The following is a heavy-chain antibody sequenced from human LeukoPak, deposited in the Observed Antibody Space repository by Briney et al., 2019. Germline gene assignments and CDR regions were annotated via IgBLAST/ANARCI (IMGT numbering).Heavy chain of an antibody. Sequence: SETLCLTCAVYGVSFSDYYWSWIRQPPGKGLEWIGEIQHSGSTNYNPSLKSRVTISVDTSKNQLSLKLSSVTAADTAVYYCARGYTRVLIDYWGQGTLVTVSS. V-gene: IGHV4-34*01. CDR2: IQHSGST. J-gene: IGHJ4*02. CDR3: ARGYTRVLIDY. D-gene: IGHD2-2*02. CDR1: GVSFSDYY.